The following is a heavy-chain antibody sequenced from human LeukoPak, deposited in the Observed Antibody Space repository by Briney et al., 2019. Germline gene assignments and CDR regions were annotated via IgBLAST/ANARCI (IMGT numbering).Heavy chain of an antibody. Sequence: ASVKVSCKASGYTFTGYHMHWVRQAPGQGLEWMGWINPNSGGTNYAQKFQGRVTMTRDTSISTAYMELSRLRSDDTAVYYCASGSDPIVVVPAAETSDYWGQGTLVTVSS. CDR1: GYTFTGYH. D-gene: IGHD2-2*01. J-gene: IGHJ4*02. V-gene: IGHV1-2*02. CDR3: ASGSDPIVVVPAAETSDY. CDR2: INPNSGGT.